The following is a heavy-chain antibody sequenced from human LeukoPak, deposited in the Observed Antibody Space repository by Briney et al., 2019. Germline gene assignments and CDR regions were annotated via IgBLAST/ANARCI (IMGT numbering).Heavy chain of an antibody. J-gene: IGHJ4*02. CDR2: INPDGSGT. D-gene: IGHD3-10*01. Sequence: GGSLRLSCEASGFSFTSYWIHWVRQAPGKGPVWVSLINPDGSGTRYADSAKGRFTVSRDNSKNTLYLQMNSLRAEDTAVYRCAKDQRPAGGYGFFDHWGQGALVTVSA. CDR1: GFSFTSYW. CDR3: AKDQRPAGGYGFFDH. V-gene: IGHV3-74*01.